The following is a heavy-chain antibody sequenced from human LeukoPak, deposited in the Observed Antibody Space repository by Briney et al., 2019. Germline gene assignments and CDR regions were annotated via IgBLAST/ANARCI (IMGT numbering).Heavy chain of an antibody. CDR2: IYTSGST. CDR3: ARGFPPAWIQLWTYFDY. Sequence: KSGGSLRLSCAASGFTFSSYSMNWVRQAPGKGLEWIGRIYTSGSTNYNPSLKSRVTISVDTSKNQFSLKLSSVTAADTAVYYCARGFPPAWIQLWTYFDYWGQGTLVTVSS. J-gene: IGHJ4*02. CDR1: GFTFSSYS. V-gene: IGHV4-4*08. D-gene: IGHD5-18*01.